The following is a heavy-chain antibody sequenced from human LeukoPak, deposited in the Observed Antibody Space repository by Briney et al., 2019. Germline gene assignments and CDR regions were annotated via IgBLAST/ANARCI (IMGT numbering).Heavy chain of an antibody. V-gene: IGHV1-2*02. D-gene: IGHD3-22*01. J-gene: IGHJ4*02. Sequence: ASVKVSCKASGYTFTGYYMHWVRQAPGQGLEWMGWINPNSGGTNYAQKFQGRVTMTRDTSISTAYMELSRLRSDDTAVYYCATDNLNYYDSSGLGGLDYWGQGTLLTVSS. CDR2: INPNSGGT. CDR3: ATDNLNYYDSSGLGGLDY. CDR1: GYTFTGYY.